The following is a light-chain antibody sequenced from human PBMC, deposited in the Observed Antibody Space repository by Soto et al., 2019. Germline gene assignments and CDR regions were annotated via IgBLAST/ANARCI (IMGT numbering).Light chain of an antibody. CDR1: QSISRY. V-gene: IGKV1-39*01. CDR3: QQSYSTPRT. Sequence: DIQMTQSPSSLSTSVGDRVIITCRTSQSISRYLNWYQHKSGNAPKLLIYAASSLESGFPSRFSGSGSGTDFTLTISSLQPEDFATYYCQQSYSTPRTFGQGTRLEIQ. J-gene: IGKJ5*01. CDR2: AAS.